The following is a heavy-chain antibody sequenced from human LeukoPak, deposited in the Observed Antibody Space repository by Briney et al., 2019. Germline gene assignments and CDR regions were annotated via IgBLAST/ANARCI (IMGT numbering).Heavy chain of an antibody. D-gene: IGHD3-10*01. V-gene: IGHV3-23*01. CDR3: AKGLALWVGENGY. CDR1: GFTFSSYA. Sequence: GGSLRLSCAASGFTFSSYAMSCVRQAPGKGLEWVSSLSGSVGNTYYADSVKGRFTISRDNSKNTMYLQRNSLRAEDTAVYYCAKGLALWVGENGYWGQGTLVTVSS. J-gene: IGHJ4*02. CDR2: LSGSVGNT.